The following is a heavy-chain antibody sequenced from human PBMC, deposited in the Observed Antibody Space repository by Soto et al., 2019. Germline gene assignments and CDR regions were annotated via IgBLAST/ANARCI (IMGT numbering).Heavy chain of an antibody. CDR2: IYYSGST. Sequence: SETLSLTCTVSGGSISSGGYYWSWIRRHPGKGLEWIGYIYYSGSTYYNPSLKSRVTISVDTSKNQFSLKLSSVTAADTAVYYCARDWGSGYYQAGYYYGMDVWGQGTTVTVSS. J-gene: IGHJ6*02. V-gene: IGHV4-31*03. CDR1: GGSISSGGYY. D-gene: IGHD3-22*01. CDR3: ARDWGSGYYQAGYYYGMDV.